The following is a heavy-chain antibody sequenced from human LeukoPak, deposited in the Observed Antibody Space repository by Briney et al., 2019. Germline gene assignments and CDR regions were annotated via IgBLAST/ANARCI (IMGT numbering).Heavy chain of an antibody. J-gene: IGHJ4*02. D-gene: IGHD6-19*01. CDR1: GFTFSRYS. CDR3: ARSYSSGFAIDY. CDR2: ISSTSSYI. V-gene: IGHV3-21*01. Sequence: GFLRLSCAASGFTFSRYSMNWVRQAPGKGLEWVSSISSTSSYIYYVNSVKGRFTISRDNAKNSLYLQMNSLRAEDTAVYYCARSYSSGFAIDYWGQGTLVTVSS.